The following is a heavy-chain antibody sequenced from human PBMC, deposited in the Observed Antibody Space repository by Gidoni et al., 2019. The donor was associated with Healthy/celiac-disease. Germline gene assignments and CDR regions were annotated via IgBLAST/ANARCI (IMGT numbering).Heavy chain of an antibody. D-gene: IGHD6-13*01. Sequence: EVQLVESGGGLVQPGVSLRLSCAAPGCTFSSDSMNWFRQTQGKGLEWVAYISSSSSTIYYADSVKGRFTISRDNAKNSLYLQMNSLRDEDTAVYYCAVATQTYSSSWFNYWGQGTLVTVSS. CDR2: ISSSSSTI. J-gene: IGHJ4*02. V-gene: IGHV3-48*02. CDR1: GCTFSSDS. CDR3: AVATQTYSSSWFNY.